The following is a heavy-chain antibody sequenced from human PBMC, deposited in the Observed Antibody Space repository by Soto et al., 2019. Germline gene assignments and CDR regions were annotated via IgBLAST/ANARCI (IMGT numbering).Heavy chain of an antibody. CDR2: LYWNDDK. J-gene: IGHJ4*02. V-gene: IGHV2-5*01. Sequence: QITLKESGPTLVKPTQTLTLTCTFSGFSLSTSGLGVAWIRQPPGKALEWLAMLYWNDDKRDIPSLRSRLTIGKDTSKHLVVLTMANVDPVDSATYCGARRTSCFDYWGQGTLVTVSS. CDR1: GFSLSTSGLG. CDR3: ARRTSCFDY.